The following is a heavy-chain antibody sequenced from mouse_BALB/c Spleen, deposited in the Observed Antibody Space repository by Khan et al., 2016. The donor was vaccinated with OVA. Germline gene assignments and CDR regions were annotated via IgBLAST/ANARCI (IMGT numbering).Heavy chain of an antibody. D-gene: IGHD2-10*01. J-gene: IGHJ4*01. CDR2: IWHDGST. CDR1: GFSLTNYG. Sequence: QVQLKESGHGLVAHSQSLSITCTISGFSLTNYGVHWVRQPPGKGLEWLVVIWHDGSTTYNSALKSRLTISKDNSKSQVFLKMNSLQTDDTATDFCARQPYYHYNIMDYWGQGTSVTVSS. CDR3: ARQPYYHYNIMDY. V-gene: IGHV2-6-1*01.